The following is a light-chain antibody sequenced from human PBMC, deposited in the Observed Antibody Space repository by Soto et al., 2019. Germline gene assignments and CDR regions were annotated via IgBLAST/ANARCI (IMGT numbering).Light chain of an antibody. CDR2: LGS. CDR3: MQALQTPRA. Sequence: DIVMTQSPLSLPVTPGEPASISCRSSQSLLLSNGYNYLDWYLQKPGQSPQLLSYLGSNRASGVPDRFSGSGSGTDFTLRISRVEAEDVGVYYCMQALQTPRAFGPGTKVDIK. J-gene: IGKJ3*01. CDR1: QSLLLSNGYNY. V-gene: IGKV2-28*01.